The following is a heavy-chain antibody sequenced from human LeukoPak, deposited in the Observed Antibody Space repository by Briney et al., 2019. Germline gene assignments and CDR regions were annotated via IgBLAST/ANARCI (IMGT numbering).Heavy chain of an antibody. Sequence: SETLSLTCTVSSGSISSSTYYWSWIRQPPGKGLEWIGYIYYSGSTNYNPSLKSRVTISVDTSKNQFSLKLSSVTAADTAVYYCARVIVGATRWVGYYYYMDVWGKGTTVTISS. D-gene: IGHD1-26*01. V-gene: IGHV4-61*01. CDR1: SGSISSSTYY. J-gene: IGHJ6*03. CDR2: IYYSGST. CDR3: ARVIVGATRWVGYYYYMDV.